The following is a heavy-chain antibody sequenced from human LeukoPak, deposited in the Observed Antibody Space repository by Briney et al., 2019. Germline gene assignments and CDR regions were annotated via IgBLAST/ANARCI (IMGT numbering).Heavy chain of an antibody. CDR1: VYTFTSYG. Sequence: ASVKVSCKASVYTFTSYGISWVRQAPGQGLEWMGWISAYNGNTNYAQKLQGRVTMTTDTSTSTAYMELRSLRSDDTAVYYCARDLGAAAGRYYYYYYGMDVWGQGTTVTVSS. D-gene: IGHD6-13*01. J-gene: IGHJ6*02. CDR2: ISAYNGNT. V-gene: IGHV1-18*01. CDR3: ARDLGAAAGRYYYYYYGMDV.